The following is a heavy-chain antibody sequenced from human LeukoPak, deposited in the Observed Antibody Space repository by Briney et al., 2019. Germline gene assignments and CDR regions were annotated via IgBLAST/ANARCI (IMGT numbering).Heavy chain of an antibody. Sequence: SQTLSLTCAVSGVSISSSGYSWSWIRQPPGKGLEWIGYIHHTGSTYYNPSLKSRVTISVDRSKNQFSLKLSSVTAVDTAMYFCARTPTYCGGDCYYFDPWGQGTLVTVSS. CDR1: GVSISSSGYS. V-gene: IGHV4-30-2*01. D-gene: IGHD2-21*02. CDR3: ARTPTYCGGDCYYFDP. CDR2: IHHTGST. J-gene: IGHJ5*02.